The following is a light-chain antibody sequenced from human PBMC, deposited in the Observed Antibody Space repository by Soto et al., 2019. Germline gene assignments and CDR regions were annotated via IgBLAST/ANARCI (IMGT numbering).Light chain of an antibody. Sequence: RVMMPSPAPLSFAPGESVTPSCQASQLFSSNLAWYQHKPGQAPRLLIYGVSTRDTGVPDRFSGSASGTEFTLTISSLQSEDFAVYYCQQYNNWPRTFGQGTRLETK. CDR3: QQYNNWPRT. J-gene: IGKJ5*01. CDR1: QLFSSN. V-gene: IGKV3-15*01. CDR2: GVS.